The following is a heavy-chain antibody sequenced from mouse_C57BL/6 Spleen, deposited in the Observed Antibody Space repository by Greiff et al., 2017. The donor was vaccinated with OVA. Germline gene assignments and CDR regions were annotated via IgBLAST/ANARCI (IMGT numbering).Heavy chain of an antibody. Sequence: VQLQQSGAELVRPGASVKLSCTASGFNITDYYMHWVKQRPAQGLEWIGRIDPEDGDTDYAPKFQGKATMTADTSSNTAYLQLSSLTSEDTAVYYWTAYGNYWFAYWGQGTLVTVSA. CDR3: TAYGNYWFAY. D-gene: IGHD2-1*01. J-gene: IGHJ3*01. CDR1: GFNITDYY. CDR2: IDPEDGDT. V-gene: IGHV14-1*01.